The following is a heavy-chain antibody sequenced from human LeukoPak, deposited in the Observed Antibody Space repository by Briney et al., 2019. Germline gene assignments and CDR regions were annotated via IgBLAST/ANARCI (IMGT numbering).Heavy chain of an antibody. Sequence: PSETLSLTCSVSGGSVSTYYWSWIRPPAGKGLEWIGRIYPSGTTHYNPSLKSRVTMSVDTSKNQFSLKLTSVTAADTAVYYCADDYGDWGQGTLVTVSS. V-gene: IGHV4-4*07. D-gene: IGHD4-17*01. J-gene: IGHJ4*02. CDR1: GGSVSTYY. CDR2: IYPSGTT. CDR3: ADDYGD.